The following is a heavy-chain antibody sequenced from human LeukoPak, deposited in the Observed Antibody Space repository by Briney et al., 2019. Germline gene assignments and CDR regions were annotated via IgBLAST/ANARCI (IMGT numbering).Heavy chain of an antibody. CDR3: ARGVAAADLDY. D-gene: IGHD6-13*01. Sequence: SETLSLTCTVSGGSISSGGYYWSWVRQPPGKGLEWIGEIYHSGSTNYNPSLKSRVTISVDKSKNQFSLKLSSVTAADTAVYYCARGVAAADLDYWGQETLVSVSS. V-gene: IGHV4-39*07. J-gene: IGHJ4*02. CDR2: IYHSGST. CDR1: GGSISSGGYY.